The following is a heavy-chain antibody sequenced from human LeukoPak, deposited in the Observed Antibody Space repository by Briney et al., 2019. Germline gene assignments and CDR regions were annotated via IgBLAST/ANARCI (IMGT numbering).Heavy chain of an antibody. V-gene: IGHV4-4*07. CDR3: TIGGASGSLAH. J-gene: IGHJ4*02. CDR2: TYTSGDT. Sequence: PSETLSLTCTVSRASISDNYWSWSRQPAGKAPEWIGRTYTSGDTNYNPSLKSRASVSVDTSKNQFYLSLRYVTAADTAVYYCTIGGASGSLAHWGPGTLVTVSS. D-gene: IGHD6-13*01. CDR1: RASISDNY.